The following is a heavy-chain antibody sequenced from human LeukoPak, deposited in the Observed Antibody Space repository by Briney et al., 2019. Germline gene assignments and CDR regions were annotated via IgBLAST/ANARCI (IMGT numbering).Heavy chain of an antibody. V-gene: IGHV3-30*18. CDR2: ISYDGSNK. CDR3: AKDSERDYVWGSYRFGYFDY. CDR1: GFTFSSYG. D-gene: IGHD3-16*02. J-gene: IGHJ4*02. Sequence: PGRSLRLSCAASGFTFSSYGMHWVRQAPGKGLEWVAVISYDGSNKYYADSVKGRFTISRDNSKNTLYLQMNSLRAEDTAVYYCAKDSERDYVWGSYRFGYFDYWGQGTLVTVSS.